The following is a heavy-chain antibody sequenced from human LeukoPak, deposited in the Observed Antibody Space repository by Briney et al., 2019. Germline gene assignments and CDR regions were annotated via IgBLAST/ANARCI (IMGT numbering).Heavy chain of an antibody. Sequence: GESLKISCEGSGYSFTNYWIGWVRQMPGKGLEWMGIIFPGDSDSRYSPSFQGQVTISADKSISTTYLQWSSLKASDTAMFYCARLGHSSSWGGAFDIWGQGTMVTVSS. J-gene: IGHJ3*02. CDR1: GYSFTNYW. CDR3: ARLGHSSSWGGAFDI. CDR2: IFPGDSDS. V-gene: IGHV5-51*01. D-gene: IGHD6-13*01.